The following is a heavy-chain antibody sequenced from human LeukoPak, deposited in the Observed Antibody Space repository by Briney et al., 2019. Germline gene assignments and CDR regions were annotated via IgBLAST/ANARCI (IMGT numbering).Heavy chain of an antibody. CDR3: ARYCSITNCYSFDY. D-gene: IGHD2-2*01. J-gene: IGHJ4*02. CDR2: IKLDGSEI. CDR1: GFTSSSYW. V-gene: IGHV3-7*01. Sequence: PGGSLRLSCAASGFTSSSYWMSWVRQAPGKGLEWVANIKLDGSEIYYVDSVKGRFTISRDNAKNSVFLHMNSLRAEDTAVYYCARYCSITNCYSFDYWGQGTLVTVSS.